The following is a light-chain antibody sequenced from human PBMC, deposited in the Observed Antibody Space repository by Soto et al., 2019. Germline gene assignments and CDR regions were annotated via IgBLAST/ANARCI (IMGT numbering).Light chain of an antibody. CDR2: DVS. Sequence: QSALTQPAPVSGSPGQSITISCTGTSSDVGGYNYVSWYQQHPGKAPKLMIYDVSNRPSGVSNRFSGSKSGNTASLTISGLQAEDEADYYCSSYTSSSTSNYVFGTGTKVTVL. V-gene: IGLV2-14*01. CDR3: SSYTSSSTSNYV. CDR1: SSDVGGYNY. J-gene: IGLJ1*01.